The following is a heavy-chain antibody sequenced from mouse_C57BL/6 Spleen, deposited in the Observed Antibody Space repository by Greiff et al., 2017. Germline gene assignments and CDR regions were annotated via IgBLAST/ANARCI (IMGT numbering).Heavy chain of an antibody. J-gene: IGHJ4*01. CDR1: GYTFTSYA. CDR3: ARHLWTTVDAMDY. V-gene: IGHV1-85*01. CDR2: IYPRDGST. D-gene: IGHD1-1*01. Sequence: QVQLQQSGPELVKPGASVKLSCKASGYTFTSYAINWVKQRPGQGLEWIGWIYPRDGSTKYNEKFKGKATLTVDTSSSTAYMELHSLTSEDSAVDFCARHLWTTVDAMDYWGQGTSVTVSS.